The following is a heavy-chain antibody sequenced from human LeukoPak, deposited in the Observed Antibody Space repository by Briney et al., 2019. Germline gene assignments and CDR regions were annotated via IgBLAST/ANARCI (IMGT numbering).Heavy chain of an antibody. D-gene: IGHD6-19*01. Sequence: GASVKVSCKASGYTFTSYGISWVRQAPGQGLEWMGWISAYNGNTNYAQKLQGRVTITRDTSASTAYMELSSLRSEDTAVYYCARVNGSGWYEWFDPWGQGTLVTVSS. CDR1: GYTFTSYG. CDR3: ARVNGSGWYEWFDP. J-gene: IGHJ5*02. CDR2: ISAYNGNT. V-gene: IGHV1-18*01.